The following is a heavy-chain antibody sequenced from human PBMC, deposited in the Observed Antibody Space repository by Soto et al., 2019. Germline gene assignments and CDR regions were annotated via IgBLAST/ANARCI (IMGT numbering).Heavy chain of an antibody. J-gene: IGHJ6*02. CDR1: GFTFSSYA. CDR3: ARGDRGGSGSPASSYYSGLDV. D-gene: IGHD3-10*01. CDR2: VSAGGDMT. V-gene: IGHV3-23*01. Sequence: DVHLLESGGHLVQPGGSLRLSCAASGFTFSSYAMSWVRQAPGKGLEWVSSVSAGGDMTYYSDSVKGRFTISRDNSNNALFLQMSSLEIEATALYYCARGDRGGSGSPASSYYSGLDVCGQGITVNVS.